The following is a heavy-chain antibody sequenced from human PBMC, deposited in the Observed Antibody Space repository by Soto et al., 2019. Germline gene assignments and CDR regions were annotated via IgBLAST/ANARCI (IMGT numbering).Heavy chain of an antibody. CDR2: ISYDGSNK. CDR1: GFTFSSYG. CDR3: ASEGSYGYSDYYYGMDV. D-gene: IGHD5-18*01. Sequence: GGSLRLSCAASGFTFSSYGMHWVRQAPGKGLEWVAVISYDGSNKYYADSVKGRFTISRDNSKNTLYLQMNSLRAEDTAVYYCASEGSYGYSDYYYGMDVWGQGTTVTVSS. J-gene: IGHJ6*02. V-gene: IGHV3-30*03.